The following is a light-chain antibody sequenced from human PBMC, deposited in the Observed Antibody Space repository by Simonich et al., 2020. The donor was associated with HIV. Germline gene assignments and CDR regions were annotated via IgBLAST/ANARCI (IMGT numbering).Light chain of an antibody. CDR3: AAWDDSLNGGV. V-gene: IGLV1-44*01. CDR2: RNN. J-gene: IGLJ3*02. Sequence: QSVLTQPPSASGTPGQRVTISCSGSSSNIGRNTVNWYQQLPGTAPKLLIYRNNQRPSGVPDRFSGSKSGTSASLAISGLQAEDEADYYCAAWDDSLNGGVFGGGTKLTVL. CDR1: SSNIGRNT.